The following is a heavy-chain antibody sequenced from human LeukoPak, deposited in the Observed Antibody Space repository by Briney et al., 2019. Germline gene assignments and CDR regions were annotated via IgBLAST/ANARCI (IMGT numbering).Heavy chain of an antibody. CDR3: ARDYGSGSGNWFDA. CDR1: GYRFSSYW. J-gene: IGHJ5*02. D-gene: IGHD3-10*01. V-gene: IGHV5-51*01. Sequence: GESLKISCQGSGYRFSSYWIGWVRQMPGKGLEWMGTMYPGDSDTRYSPSFQGQVAMSVDKSITTAYLEWSGLKASDTAMYYCARDYGSGSGNWFDAWGPGTLVTVSS. CDR2: MYPGDSDT.